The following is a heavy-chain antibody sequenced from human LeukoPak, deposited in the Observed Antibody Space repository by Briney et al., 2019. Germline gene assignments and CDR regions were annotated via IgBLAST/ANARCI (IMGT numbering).Heavy chain of an antibody. CDR3: AREGKSTVVTAYHDAFDI. Sequence: SVKVSCKASGGTFSSYAISWVRQAPGQGLEWMGGIIPIFGTANYAQKFQGRDTITADESTSTAYMELSSLRSEDTAVYYCAREGKSTVVTAYHDAFDIWGQGTMVTVSS. J-gene: IGHJ3*02. CDR1: GGTFSSYA. V-gene: IGHV1-69*01. CDR2: IIPIFGTA. D-gene: IGHD4-23*01.